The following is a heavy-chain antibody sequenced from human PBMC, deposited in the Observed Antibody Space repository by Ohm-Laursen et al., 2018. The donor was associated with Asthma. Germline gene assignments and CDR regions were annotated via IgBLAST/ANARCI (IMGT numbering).Heavy chain of an antibody. CDR1: GYTFGRYS. CDR2: ISTASSFI. D-gene: IGHD1-1*01. CDR3: AVRTTSAGFDV. Sequence: SLRLSCSASGYTFGRYSIHWVRQIPGKGLEWVASISTASSFIYYADSVRGRFTTSRDSAKNSLYLQMNSLRAQDTAVYYCAVRTTSAGFDVWGQGTTVTVSS. V-gene: IGHV3-21*01. J-gene: IGHJ6*02.